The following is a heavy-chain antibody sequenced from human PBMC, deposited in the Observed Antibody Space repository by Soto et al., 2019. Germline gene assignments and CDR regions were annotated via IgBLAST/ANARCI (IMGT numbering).Heavy chain of an antibody. D-gene: IGHD2-15*01. Sequence: VKVSCRASGNTFTKFNLHWVRLAPGQRIEWMGMIAPSGGSTSYAQKFQGRVTMTRDTSTSTVYMELSSLRAEDTAVYYCAKVKRGGVVVVTANLVIAWGQGTLVTVSS. CDR3: AKVKRGGVVVVTANLVIA. J-gene: IGHJ5*02. CDR2: IAPSGGST. V-gene: IGHV1-46*01. CDR1: GNTFTKFN.